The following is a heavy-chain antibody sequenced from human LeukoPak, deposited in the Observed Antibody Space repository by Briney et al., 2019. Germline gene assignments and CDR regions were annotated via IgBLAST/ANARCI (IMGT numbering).Heavy chain of an antibody. Sequence: GGSLRLSCAASGFTFNNYAMHWVRQAPDKGLEYVAVISNDGTYKYYGASVKGRFTISIDNSKNTLYLQMDSLRSEDTAVYSCTRKSGGSQRKMDDWFDPWGQGTLVIVSS. CDR2: ISNDGTYK. V-gene: IGHV3-30*04. D-gene: IGHD3-10*01. CDR3: TRKSGGSQRKMDDWFDP. J-gene: IGHJ5*02. CDR1: GFTFNNYA.